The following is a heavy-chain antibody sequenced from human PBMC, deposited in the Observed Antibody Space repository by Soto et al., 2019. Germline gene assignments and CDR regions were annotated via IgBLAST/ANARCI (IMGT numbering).Heavy chain of an antibody. CDR1: GYTFTSYG. Sequence: QVQLVQSGAEVKKPGASVKVSCKASGYTFTSYGINWVRQAPGQGLEWMGWISAYNGNTNYAQKLQGRVTMTTDTSTSTAYTELRSLRSDDTAAYYCARVITGTTFYYYYGMDVSGQGTTVTVSS. J-gene: IGHJ6*02. D-gene: IGHD1-7*01. CDR2: ISAYNGNT. CDR3: ARVITGTTFYYYYGMDV. V-gene: IGHV1-18*01.